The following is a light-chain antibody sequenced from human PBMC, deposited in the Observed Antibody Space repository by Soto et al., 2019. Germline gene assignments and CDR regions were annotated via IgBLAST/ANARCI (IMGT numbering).Light chain of an antibody. CDR3: SSYTSSSPYV. J-gene: IGLJ1*01. V-gene: IGLV2-14*01. CDR2: DVS. CDR1: SSDVGGYNY. Sequence: HSALTQPASVSGSPGQSITISCTGTSSDVGGYNYVSWYQQYPGKAPKLMIYDVSNRPSGVSNRFSGSKSGNTASLTISGLQAEDEADYYCSSYTSSSPYVFGTGTKLTVL.